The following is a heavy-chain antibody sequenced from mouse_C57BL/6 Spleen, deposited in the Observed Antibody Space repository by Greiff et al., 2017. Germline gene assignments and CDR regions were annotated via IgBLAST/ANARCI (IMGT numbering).Heavy chain of an antibody. CDR3: ANGGAMDY. V-gene: IGHV1-26*01. CDR2: INPNNGGT. CDR1: GYTFTDYY. Sequence: VQLQQSGPELVKPGASVKISCKASGYTFTDYYMNWVKQSHGKSLEWIGDINPNNGGTSYNQKFKGKATLTVDKSSSTAYMELRSLTSEDSAVYYCANGGAMDYWGQGTSVTVSS. J-gene: IGHJ4*01.